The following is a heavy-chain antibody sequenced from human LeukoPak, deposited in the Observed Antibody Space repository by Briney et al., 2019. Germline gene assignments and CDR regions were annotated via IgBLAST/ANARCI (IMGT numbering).Heavy chain of an antibody. Sequence: GGSLRLSCAASGFTFSSYGMSWVRQAPGKGLEWVSAISGSGGSTYYADSVKGRFTISRDNSKNTLYLQMNSLRAEDTAVYYCARPSSSWYGGWFDPWGQGTLVTVSS. CDR3: ARPSSSWYGGWFDP. V-gene: IGHV3-23*01. J-gene: IGHJ5*02. CDR2: ISGSGGST. CDR1: GFTFSSYG. D-gene: IGHD6-13*01.